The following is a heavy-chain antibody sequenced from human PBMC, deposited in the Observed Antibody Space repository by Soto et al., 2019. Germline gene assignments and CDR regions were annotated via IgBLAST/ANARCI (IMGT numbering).Heavy chain of an antibody. D-gene: IGHD3-3*01. V-gene: IGHV3-33*01. CDR2: IWYDGSNK. J-gene: IGHJ6*02. CDR1: GFTFSSYG. CDR3: ARDYYDFWSGYYDYYGMDV. Sequence: GGSLRLSCAASGFTFSSYGMHWVRQAPGKGLEWVAVIWYDGSNKYYADSVKGRFTISRDNSKNTLYLQMNSLRAEDTAVYYSARDYYDFWSGYYDYYGMDVWGQGTTVTVSS.